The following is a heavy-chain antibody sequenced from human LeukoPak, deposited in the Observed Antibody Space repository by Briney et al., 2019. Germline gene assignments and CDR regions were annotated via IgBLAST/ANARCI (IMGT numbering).Heavy chain of an antibody. CDR2: ISGSGGST. CDR3: AKDREWGTYYRFDY. V-gene: IGHV3-23*01. Sequence: GGSLRLSCAASEFTFSNYAMSWVRQAPGKGLEWVSGISGSGGSTFYADSVRGRFTISRDNSKNTLYLQMNSLRAGDTAVYYCAKDREWGTYYRFDYWGQGTLVTVSS. CDR1: EFTFSNYA. D-gene: IGHD1-26*01. J-gene: IGHJ4*02.